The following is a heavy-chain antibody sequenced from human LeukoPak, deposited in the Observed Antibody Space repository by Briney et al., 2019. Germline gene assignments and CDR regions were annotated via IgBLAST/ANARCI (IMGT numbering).Heavy chain of an antibody. V-gene: IGHV3-21*04. Sequence: GGSLRLSCAASGFTFSSYAMSWVRQAPGKGLEWVSSISSSSSYIYYADSVKGRFTISRDNAKNTLYLQMNSLRAEDSAVYYCAKAPSTVPAHFDYWGQGTLVTVSS. CDR1: GFTFSSYA. CDR2: ISSSSSYI. D-gene: IGHD4-17*01. CDR3: AKAPSTVPAHFDY. J-gene: IGHJ4*02.